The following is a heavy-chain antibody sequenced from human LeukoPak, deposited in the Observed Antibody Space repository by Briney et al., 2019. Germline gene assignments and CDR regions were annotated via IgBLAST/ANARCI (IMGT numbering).Heavy chain of an antibody. CDR1: GGSFSGYY. V-gene: IGHV4-34*01. CDR3: ARGLIPNYHYYMDV. J-gene: IGHJ6*03. Sequence: PSETLSLTCAVYGGSFSGYYWSWIRQPPGKGLEWIGEINHSGSTNYNPSLKSRVTISADTSKNQFSLKLSSVTAADTAVYYCARGLIPNYHYYMDVWGKGTTVTVSS. CDR2: INHSGST.